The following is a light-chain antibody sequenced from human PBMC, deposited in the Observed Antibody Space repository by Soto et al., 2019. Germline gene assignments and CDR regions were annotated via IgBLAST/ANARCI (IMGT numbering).Light chain of an antibody. CDR1: QGISSY. V-gene: IGKV1-8*01. Sequence: AIRMTQSPSSLSASTGDRFTITCRASQGISSYLAWYQQKPGKAPKLLIYAASTLESGVPSRFSGSGSGTEFTLTISSLQPDDFATYYCQQYNSYSWTFGQGTKVDIK. CDR2: AAS. J-gene: IGKJ1*01. CDR3: QQYNSYSWT.